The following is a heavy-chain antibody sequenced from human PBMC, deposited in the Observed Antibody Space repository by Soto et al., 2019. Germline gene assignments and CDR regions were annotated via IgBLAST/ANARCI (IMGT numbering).Heavy chain of an antibody. CDR1: GYAFTSFG. D-gene: IGHD2-15*01. CDR3: ARCSGGTCYASYAFDI. Sequence: QVQLVQSGIEVKNPGASVKVSCKASGYAFTSFGISWVRQAPGQGLEWMGWTVANNGYTKYAQNLQGRVTLITDTSTSTAYMELRNLMYNYTAVYYCARCSGGTCYASYAFDIWGQWTKVTVSS. CDR2: TVANNGYT. J-gene: IGHJ3*02. V-gene: IGHV1-18*01.